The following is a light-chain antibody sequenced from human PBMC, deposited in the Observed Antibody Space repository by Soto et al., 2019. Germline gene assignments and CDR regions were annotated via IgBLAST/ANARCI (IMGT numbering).Light chain of an antibody. V-gene: IGLV2-14*01. CDR1: SSDVGGYNY. CDR3: SSYTSSSTLG. Sequence: QSALTQPASVSGSPGQSITISCTGNSSDVGGYNYVSWYQQHPGKAPKLMIYEVSNRPSGVSNRFSGSKSGNTASLTISGLQAEDEADYYCSSYTSSSTLGFGTGTKLTVL. CDR2: EVS. J-gene: IGLJ1*01.